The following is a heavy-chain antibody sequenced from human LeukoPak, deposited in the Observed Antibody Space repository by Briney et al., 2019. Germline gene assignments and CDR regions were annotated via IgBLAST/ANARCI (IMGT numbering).Heavy chain of an antibody. CDR2: ISGSGGST. CDR3: AKGTLWFGELLI. D-gene: IGHD3-10*01. V-gene: IGHV3-23*01. J-gene: IGHJ4*02. Sequence: GGSLRLSCAASGFTFSSYAMSWVRQAPGKGLEWVLAISGSGGSTYYADSVKGRFTISRDNSKNTLYLQMNSLRAEDTAVYYCAKGTLWFGELLIWGQGTLVTVSS. CDR1: GFTFSSYA.